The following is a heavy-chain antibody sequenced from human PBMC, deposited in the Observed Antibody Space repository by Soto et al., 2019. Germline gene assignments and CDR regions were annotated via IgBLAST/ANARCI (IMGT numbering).Heavy chain of an antibody. J-gene: IGHJ4*02. D-gene: IGHD4-17*01. CDR3: ARRYGYYFDF. V-gene: IGHV4-59*08. CDR2: IYYSGST. Sequence: QVQLQESGPGLVKPSETLSLTCPVSGGSISSYYWSWIRQPPGKGLEWIGYIYYSGSTNYNPSLTSRVTISVYTSKNQLSLKPISVTAADTAVYYCARRYGYYFDFWAQRTLVTVSA. CDR1: GGSISSYY.